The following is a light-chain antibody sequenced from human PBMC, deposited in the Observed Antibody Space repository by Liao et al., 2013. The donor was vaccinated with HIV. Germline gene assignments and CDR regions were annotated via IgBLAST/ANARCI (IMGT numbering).Light chain of an antibody. CDR2: QDS. J-gene: IGLJ2*01. CDR3: QAWDSSTLVV. V-gene: IGLV3-21*01. CDR1: NIGSKS. Sequence: SYELTQPPSVSVAPGKTARITCGGNNIGSKSVHWYQQKPGQAPVLVIYQDSKRPSGIPERFSGSNSGNTATLTISGTQAMDEADYYCQAWDSSTLVVFGGGTKLTVL.